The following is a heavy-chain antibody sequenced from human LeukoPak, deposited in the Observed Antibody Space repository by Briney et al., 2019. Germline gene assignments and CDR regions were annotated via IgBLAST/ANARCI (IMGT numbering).Heavy chain of an antibody. CDR1: GFTFSDYY. V-gene: IGHV3-66*01. CDR3: ARDSRSSSWFSYWYFDL. D-gene: IGHD6-13*01. Sequence: GGSLRLSCAASGFTFSDYYMSWVRQAPGKGLEWVSVIYSGGSTYYADSVKGRFTISRDNSKNTLYLQMNSLRAEDTAVYYCARDSRSSSWFSYWYFDLWGRGTLVTVSS. CDR2: IYSGGST. J-gene: IGHJ2*01.